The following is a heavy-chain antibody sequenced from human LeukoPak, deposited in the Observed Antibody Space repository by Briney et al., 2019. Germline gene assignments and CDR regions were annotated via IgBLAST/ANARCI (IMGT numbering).Heavy chain of an antibody. J-gene: IGHJ4*02. CDR2: ISTRSSYL. D-gene: IGHD1-1*01. V-gene: IGHV3-21*01. CDR3: ATLASTDGY. Sequence: GGSLRLSCAASGFTFSTYTMNWVRQAPGKGLQWVSSISTRSSYLYYADSVKGRSTISRDDAKNSLYLQLNSLRAEDTAVYYCATLASTDGYWGQGTLVTVSS. CDR1: GFTFSTYT.